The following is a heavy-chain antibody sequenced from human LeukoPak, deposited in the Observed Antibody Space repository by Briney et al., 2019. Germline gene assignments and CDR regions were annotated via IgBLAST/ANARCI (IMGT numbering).Heavy chain of an antibody. CDR3: ARSYYDFWSGYSYNWFDP. D-gene: IGHD3-3*01. CDR2: IYTSGST. J-gene: IGHJ5*02. V-gene: IGHV4-4*07. Sequence: SETLSLTCTVSGGSISSYYWSWIRQPAGKGLEWIGRIYTSGSTNYNPSLKRRVTISVATSKNQFSLKLSSVTAADTAVYYCARSYYDFWSGYSYNWFDPWGQGTLVTVSS. CDR1: GGSISSYY.